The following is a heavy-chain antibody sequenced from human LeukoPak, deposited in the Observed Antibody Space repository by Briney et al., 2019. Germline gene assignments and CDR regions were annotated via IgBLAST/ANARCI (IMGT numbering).Heavy chain of an antibody. Sequence: GESLKISCKGSGYSFTSYWIGWVRQMPGKGLEWMGIIYPGDSDTRYSPSFQGQVTISADKSISTAYLQWSSLKASDTAMYYCARLLRGPTAPPSYFDYWGQGPLVTVSS. CDR2: IYPGDSDT. CDR1: GYSFTSYW. V-gene: IGHV5-51*01. D-gene: IGHD3-10*01. J-gene: IGHJ4*02. CDR3: ARLLRGPTAPPSYFDY.